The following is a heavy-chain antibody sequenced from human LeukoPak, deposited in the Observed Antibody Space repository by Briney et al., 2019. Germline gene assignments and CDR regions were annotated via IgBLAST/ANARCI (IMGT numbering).Heavy chain of an antibody. J-gene: IGHJ4*02. CDR3: ARGRIQLWIRPYYFDY. V-gene: IGHV4-34*01. CDR1: GGSFSGYY. CDR2: INHSGST. Sequence: KPSETLSLTCAVYGGSFSGYYCSWIRQPPGKGLEWIGEINHSGSTNYNPSLKSRVTISVDTSKNQFSLKLSSVTAADTAVYYCARGRIQLWIRPYYFDYWGQGTLVTVSS. D-gene: IGHD5-18*01.